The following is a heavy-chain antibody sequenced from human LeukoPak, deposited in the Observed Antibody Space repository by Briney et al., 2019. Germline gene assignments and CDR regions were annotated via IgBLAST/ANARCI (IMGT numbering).Heavy chain of an antibody. V-gene: IGHV4-34*01. D-gene: IGHD3-3*01. CDR2: INHSGST. J-gene: IGHJ4*02. Sequence: PSETLSLTCAVYGGSFSGYYWSWIRQPPGKGLEWIGEINHSGSTNYNPSLKSRVTISVDTSKNQFSLKLSSVTAADTAVYYCARATRARTIFGVVILPFDYWGQGTLVTVSS. CDR1: GGSFSGYY. CDR3: ARATRARTIFGVVILPFDY.